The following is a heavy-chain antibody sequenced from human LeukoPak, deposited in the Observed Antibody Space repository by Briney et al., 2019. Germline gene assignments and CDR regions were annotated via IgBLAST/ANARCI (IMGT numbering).Heavy chain of an antibody. Sequence: PGGSLRLSFAASGFTFDDYAMHWGRQAPGKGLDLVSGISWNSGRIGYSDSVKGRFTISRDNAKNSLYLQMNSLRAEDTALYYCAKDLERFGELLSPVFDYWGQGTLVTVSS. J-gene: IGHJ4*02. D-gene: IGHD3-10*01. V-gene: IGHV3-9*01. CDR1: GFTFDDYA. CDR3: AKDLERFGELLSPVFDY. CDR2: ISWNSGRI.